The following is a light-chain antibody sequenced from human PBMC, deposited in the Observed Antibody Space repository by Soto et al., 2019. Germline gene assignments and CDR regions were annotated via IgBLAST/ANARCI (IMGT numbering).Light chain of an antibody. CDR3: SSYAGSNNFV. V-gene: IGLV2-8*01. Sequence: LTQPPSASGSPGQSVTISCTGTSSDVGGYNYVSWYQQHPGKAPKLMIYEVSKRPSGVPDRFSGSKSGNTASLTVSGLQAEDEADYYCSSYAGSNNFVFGTGTKVTVL. CDR1: SSDVGGYNY. J-gene: IGLJ1*01. CDR2: EVS.